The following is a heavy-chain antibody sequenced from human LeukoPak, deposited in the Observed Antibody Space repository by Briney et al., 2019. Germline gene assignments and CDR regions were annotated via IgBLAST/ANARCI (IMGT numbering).Heavy chain of an antibody. J-gene: IGHJ4*02. Sequence: GGSLRLSCAASGFTVDDYGMSWVRQAPGKGLEWVSGINWNGGSTCYADSVKGRFTISRDNAKNSLYLQMNSLRAEDTALYYCARDRSPYCTNGVCYLDYFDYWGQGTLVTVYS. CDR3: ARDRSPYCTNGVCYLDYFDY. CDR2: INWNGGST. V-gene: IGHV3-20*04. D-gene: IGHD2-8*01. CDR1: GFTVDDYG.